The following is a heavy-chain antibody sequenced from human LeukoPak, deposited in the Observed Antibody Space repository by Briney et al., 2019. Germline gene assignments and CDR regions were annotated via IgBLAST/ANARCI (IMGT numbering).Heavy chain of an antibody. V-gene: IGHV3-21*06. Sequence: GGSLTLSCPTSDFPHLNYNLNCVRQPPGRGGEGVSFISSSGRDIYSPDSVRGRFPISRDNAKNSLFLQMNSVRADDTAFYYCARGAYFYGSGSVDYWGQGTLVTVSS. CDR1: DFPHLNYN. J-gene: IGHJ4*02. CDR3: ARGAYFYGSGSVDY. CDR2: ISSSGRDI. D-gene: IGHD3-10*01.